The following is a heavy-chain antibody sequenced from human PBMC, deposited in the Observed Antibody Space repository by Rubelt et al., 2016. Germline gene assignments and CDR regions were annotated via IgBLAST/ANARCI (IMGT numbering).Heavy chain of an antibody. CDR2: IYPSDSDT. J-gene: IGHJ4*02. Sequence: VQSGAEVKKPGESLKISCKGSGYSFTNYCIGWVRQTPGKGLEWMGVIYPSDSDTRYSPSFQGQVTISADKSINTAYRQWSSLKAYDTATYYCARQEGATDRLDSWGQGTMVTVSS. CDR1: GYSFTNYC. CDR3: ARQEGATDRLDS. D-gene: IGHD1-26*01. V-gene: IGHV5-51*01.